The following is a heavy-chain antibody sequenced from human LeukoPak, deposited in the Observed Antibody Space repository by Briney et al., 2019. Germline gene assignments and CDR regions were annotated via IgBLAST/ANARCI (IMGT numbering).Heavy chain of an antibody. J-gene: IGHJ4*02. CDR2: ISSSGSTI. CDR3: AKGSAAARPYYFDY. V-gene: IGHV3-11*01. CDR1: GFTFSDYY. Sequence: GGSLRLSCAASGFTFSDYYMSWIRQAPGKGLEWVSYISSSGSTIYYADSVKGRFTISRDNSKDTLYFQMNSLRAEDTAVYYCAKGSAAARPYYFDYWGQGILVTVSS. D-gene: IGHD6-13*01.